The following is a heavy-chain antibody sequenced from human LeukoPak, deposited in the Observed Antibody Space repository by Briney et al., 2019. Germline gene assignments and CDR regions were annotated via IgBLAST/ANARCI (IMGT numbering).Heavy chain of an antibody. D-gene: IGHD3-10*01. Sequence: GGSLRLSCAASGFTFSSYAMHWVRQAPGKGLEWVAVISYDGSNKYYADSVKGRFTISRDNSKNTLYLQMNSLRAEDTAVYYCAREPIAMVRGAPNPTFDYWGQGTLVTVSS. CDR1: GFTFSSYA. CDR3: AREPIAMVRGAPNPTFDY. V-gene: IGHV3-30-3*01. CDR2: ISYDGSNK. J-gene: IGHJ4*02.